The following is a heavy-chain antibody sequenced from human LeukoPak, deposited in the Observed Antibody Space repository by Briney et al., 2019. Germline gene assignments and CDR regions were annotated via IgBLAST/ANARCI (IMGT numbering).Heavy chain of an antibody. V-gene: IGHV1-69*01. CDR2: IIPVFGTA. CDR1: GGTFSNYA. CDR3: ASLTGGYLG. Sequence: SVKVSCKASGGTFSNYAISWVRQAPGQGLEYMGGIIPVFGTAGYAQKFQGRVTITADESTSTAYMELSSLRSDDTAMYYCASLTGGYLGWGQGTLVTVSS. D-gene: IGHD7-27*01. J-gene: IGHJ4*02.